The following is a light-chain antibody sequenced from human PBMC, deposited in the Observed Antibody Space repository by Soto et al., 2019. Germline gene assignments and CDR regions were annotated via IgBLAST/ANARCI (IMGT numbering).Light chain of an antibody. J-gene: IGLJ2*01. CDR1: TSNIGAGYD. V-gene: IGLV1-40*01. CDR3: SSYTSSSTVV. CDR2: GNT. Sequence: QSVLTQPPSVSGALGQRVTISCTGITSNIGAGYDVHWYQLLPGRAPKLLIYGNTNRPSGVPDRFSGSKSATSASLAITGLQAEDEADYYCSSYTSSSTVVFGGGTKLTVL.